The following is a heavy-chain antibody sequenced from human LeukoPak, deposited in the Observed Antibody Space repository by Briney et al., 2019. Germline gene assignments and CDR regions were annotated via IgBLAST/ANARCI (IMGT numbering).Heavy chain of an antibody. Sequence: GGSLRLSCAASGFTFSSYWMSWVRQAPGKGLEWVANIKQDGSEKYYVDSVKGRFTISRDNAKNSLYLQMNSLRAEDTAVYYCARDSSMAEATPWFDPWGQGTLVTVSS. CDR2: IKQDGSEK. V-gene: IGHV3-7*01. J-gene: IGHJ5*02. D-gene: IGHD2-8*01. CDR1: GFTFSSYW. CDR3: ARDSSMAEATPWFDP.